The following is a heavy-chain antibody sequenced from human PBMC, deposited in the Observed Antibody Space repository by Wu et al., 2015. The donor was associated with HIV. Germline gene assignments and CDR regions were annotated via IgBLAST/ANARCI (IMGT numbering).Heavy chain of an antibody. V-gene: IGHV1-18*01. Sequence: QVQLVQSGIEVKKSGASVKVSCKASGYNFNGFGIIWVRQAPGQGLEWMGWISDYERNIHYGQKFRGRLTLTADTVTSTAFMDLGNLRSDDTAIYFCARGRYSSNTGFFDFWGQGTLVTVSS. CDR2: ISDYERNI. CDR1: GYNFNGFG. D-gene: IGHD3-9*01. J-gene: IGHJ4*02. CDR3: ARGRYSSNTGFFDF.